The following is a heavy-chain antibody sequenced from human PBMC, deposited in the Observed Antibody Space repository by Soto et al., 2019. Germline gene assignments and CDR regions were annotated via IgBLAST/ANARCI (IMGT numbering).Heavy chain of an antibody. J-gene: IGHJ4*02. D-gene: IGHD3-22*01. Sequence: QVQLQESGPGLVKPSGTLSLTCAVSGGSISSSNWWSWVRQPPGKGLEWIGEIYHSGSTNYNPSLESRVTTAVDKSENQFALKLSSVTAADTAVYYCAREISDSSGYYVDYWGQGTLVTVSS. V-gene: IGHV4-4*02. CDR1: GGSISSSNW. CDR3: AREISDSSGYYVDY. CDR2: IYHSGST.